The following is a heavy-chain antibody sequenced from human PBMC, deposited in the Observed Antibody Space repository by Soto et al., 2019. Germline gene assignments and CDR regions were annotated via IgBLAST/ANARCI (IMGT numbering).Heavy chain of an antibody. CDR1: GCSFTSYG. CDR2: ISTYNGNI. CDR3: PPPSPLHSSGVVFPPCFDY. V-gene: IGHV1-18*04. J-gene: IGHJ4*01. Sequence: GASGMVSCKNFGCSFTSYGMSWVRQAPGQGLEWMGWISTYNGNINYAQNFKGRVNMTTDASTRTLYMQLSSVISDDPAVYYCPPPSPLHSSGVVFPPCFDYW. D-gene: IGHD3-3*01.